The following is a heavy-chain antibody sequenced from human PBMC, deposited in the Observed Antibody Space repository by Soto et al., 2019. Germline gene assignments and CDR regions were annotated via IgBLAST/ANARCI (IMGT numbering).Heavy chain of an antibody. Sequence: PGGSLRLSCTASGFTFDDYTVSWFLQAPWKGLEWVSFIRSKVYGGTTEYAASVKGRFTISRDDSKSIAFLQMNSLKTEDTAVYYCTRVGYCGSTSCSRGPLDCWGQGTLVTVSS. CDR1: GFTFDDYT. J-gene: IGHJ4*02. CDR3: TRVGYCGSTSCSRGPLDC. CDR2: IRSKVYGGTT. V-gene: IGHV3-49*03. D-gene: IGHD2-2*03.